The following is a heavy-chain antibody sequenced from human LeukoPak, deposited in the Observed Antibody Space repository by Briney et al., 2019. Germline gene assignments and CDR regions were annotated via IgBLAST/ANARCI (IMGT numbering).Heavy chain of an antibody. J-gene: IGHJ6*02. CDR3: ARETMDGMDV. Sequence: ASVKVSCKASGYTFTSYAMHWVRQAPGQRLEWMGWINAGNGNTKCSQKFQGRVTITRDTSASTAYMELSSLRSEDTAVSYCARETMDGMDVWGQGTTATVSS. CDR1: GYTFTSYA. CDR2: INAGNGNT. V-gene: IGHV1-3*01.